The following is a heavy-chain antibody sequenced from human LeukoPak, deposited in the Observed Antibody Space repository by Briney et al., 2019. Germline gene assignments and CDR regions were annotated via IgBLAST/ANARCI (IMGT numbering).Heavy chain of an antibody. Sequence: SETLSLTCTVSGGSISSGSYYWSWIRQPAGKGLEWIGRIYTSGSTNYNRSLKSRVTISVDTSKNQFSLEVSSVTAADTAVYYCARAWGSEYYYYYMDVWGKGTTVTVSS. CDR1: GGSISSGSYY. D-gene: IGHD3-16*01. J-gene: IGHJ6*03. CDR2: IYTSGST. V-gene: IGHV4-61*02. CDR3: ARAWGSEYYYYYMDV.